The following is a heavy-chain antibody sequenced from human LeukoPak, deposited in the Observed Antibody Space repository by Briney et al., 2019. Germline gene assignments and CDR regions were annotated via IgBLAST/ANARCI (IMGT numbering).Heavy chain of an antibody. CDR2: ISSSSSYI. J-gene: IGHJ3*02. D-gene: IGHD3-22*01. Sequence: GGSLRLSCAASGFTFSSYSMNWVRQAPGKGLEWVSSISSSSSYIYYADSVKGRFTISRDNAKNSLYLQMNSLGAEDTALYYCARDSGDGYYDSSGYGDDFDIWGQGTMVTVSS. CDR1: GFTFSSYS. V-gene: IGHV3-21*01. CDR3: ARDSGDGYYDSSGYGDDFDI.